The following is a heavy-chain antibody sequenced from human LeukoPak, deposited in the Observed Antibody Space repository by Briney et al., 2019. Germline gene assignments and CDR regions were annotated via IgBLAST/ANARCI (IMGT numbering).Heavy chain of an antibody. CDR3: ASDSIAAAGIDY. CDR2: INPNSGGT. J-gene: IGHJ4*02. CDR1: GYTFTGYY. Sequence: ASVKVSCKASGYTFTGYYMHWVRQAPGQGLEWMGWINPNSGGTNYAQKFQGRVTMTRDTSISTAYMELSRLRSDDTAVYYCASDSIAAAGIDYWVQGTLVTVSS. D-gene: IGHD6-13*01. V-gene: IGHV1-2*02.